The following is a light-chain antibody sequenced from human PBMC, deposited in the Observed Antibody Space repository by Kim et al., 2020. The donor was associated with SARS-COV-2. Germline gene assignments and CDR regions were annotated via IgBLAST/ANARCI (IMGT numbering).Light chain of an antibody. V-gene: IGLV3-19*01. J-gene: IGLJ3*02. CDR1: SLRSNY. Sequence: ALVQTVRSTSQEGSLRSNYAGWYQQKPGQAPLLVIYDKNNRPSGVPDRFSGSSSGSTASLTITRAQPEDEADYYCSSRDNSSNHGVFGGGTQLTVL. CDR2: DKN. CDR3: SSRDNSSNHGV.